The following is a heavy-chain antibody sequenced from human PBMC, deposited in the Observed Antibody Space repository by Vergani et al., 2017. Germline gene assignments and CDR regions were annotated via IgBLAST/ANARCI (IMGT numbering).Heavy chain of an antibody. J-gene: IGHJ3*02. CDR3: ASFDYGDYAGAFDI. CDR1: GFTFSSYS. Sequence: EVQLVESGGGLVKPGGSLRLSCAASGFTFSSYSMNWVRQAPGKGLEWVSSISSSSSYIYYADSVKGRFTISRDNAKNSLYLQMNSLRAEDTAVYYCASFDYGDYAGAFDIWGQGTMVTVSS. D-gene: IGHD4-17*01. V-gene: IGHV3-21*01. CDR2: ISSSSSYI.